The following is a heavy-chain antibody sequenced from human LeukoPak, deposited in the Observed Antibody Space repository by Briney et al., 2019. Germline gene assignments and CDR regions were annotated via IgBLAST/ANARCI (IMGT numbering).Heavy chain of an antibody. J-gene: IGHJ4*02. Sequence: SETLSLTCTVSGDSIRSYYWGWIRQSPGKGLEWIGYIYYSGSTNYNPSLRSRVTISVATSKNQFSLKLSSVTGADTAVYYCASRSSIWSGYQDTLYYFDSWGQGTLVTVSS. CDR1: GDSIRSYY. CDR3: ASRSSIWSGYQDTLYYFDS. D-gene: IGHD3-3*01. CDR2: IYYSGST. V-gene: IGHV4-59*01.